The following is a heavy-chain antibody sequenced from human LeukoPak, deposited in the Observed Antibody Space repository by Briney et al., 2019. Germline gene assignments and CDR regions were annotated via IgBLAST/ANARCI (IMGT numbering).Heavy chain of an antibody. Sequence: PGGSLRLSCAASGFTFSDYYMSWIRKAPGKGLEWVSYISSSGSTIYDADSVKGRFTISRDNAKNSLYLQMNSLRAEGTAEYYCARDPDSGYYYAEHDYWGQGTLVTVSS. V-gene: IGHV3-11*01. CDR1: GFTFSDYY. D-gene: IGHD3-22*01. J-gene: IGHJ4*02. CDR3: ARDPDSGYYYAEHDY. CDR2: ISSSGSTI.